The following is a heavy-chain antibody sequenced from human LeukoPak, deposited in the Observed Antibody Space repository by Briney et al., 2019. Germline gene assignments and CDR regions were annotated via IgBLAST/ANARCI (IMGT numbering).Heavy chain of an antibody. CDR2: IIPIFGTA. CDR3: ARGDLEMATIGYNWFDP. CDR1: GGTFSSYA. Sequence: SVKVSCKASGGTFSSYAISWVRQAPGQGLEWMGGIIPIFGTANYAQKFQGRVTITADESTSTAYMKLSSLRSEDTAVYYCARGDLEMATIGYNWFDPWGQGTLVTVSS. D-gene: IGHD5-24*01. V-gene: IGHV1-69*01. J-gene: IGHJ5*02.